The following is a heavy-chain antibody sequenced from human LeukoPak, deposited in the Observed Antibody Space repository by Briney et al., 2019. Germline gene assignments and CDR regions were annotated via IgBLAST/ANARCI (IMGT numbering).Heavy chain of an antibody. D-gene: IGHD2-15*01. CDR2: IRNDGNKK. CDR3: AKWGCSGGSCYPFDY. CDR1: GFTFSTSG. V-gene: IGHV3-30*02. J-gene: IGHJ4*02. Sequence: GGSLRLSCVASGFTFSTSGMHWVRQSPGKGLDWVAFIRNDGNKKNYAESVKGRFTISRDNSKNTLYLQMNSLRAEDTAVYYCAKWGCSGGSCYPFDYWGQGTLVTVSS.